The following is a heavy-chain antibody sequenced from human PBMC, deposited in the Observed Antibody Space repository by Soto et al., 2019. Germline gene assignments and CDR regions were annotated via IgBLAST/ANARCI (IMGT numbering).Heavy chain of an antibody. CDR2: ISGSGGST. V-gene: IGHV3-23*01. CDR3: AKSGIQLWFGGMDV. CDR1: GFTFSSYA. J-gene: IGHJ6*02. D-gene: IGHD5-18*01. Sequence: GGSLRLSCAASGFTFSSYAMSWVRQAPGKGLEWVSAISGSGGSTYYADSVKGRFTISRDNSKNTLYLQMNSLRAEDTAVYYCAKSGIQLWFGGMDVWGQGTTVTVSS.